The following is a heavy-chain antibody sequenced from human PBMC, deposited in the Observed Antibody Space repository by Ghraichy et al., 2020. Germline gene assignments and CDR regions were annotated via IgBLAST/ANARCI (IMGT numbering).Heavy chain of an antibody. CDR2: IYHSGST. Sequence: SETLSLTCAVSGYSISSGYYWGWIRQPPGQGLEWIGSIYHSGSTYYNPSLKSRVTISVDTSKNQFSLKLSSVTAADTAVYYCARHSSGYSSSSLEYDYWGQGTLVTVSS. V-gene: IGHV4-38-2*01. CDR3: ARHSSGYSSSSLEYDY. J-gene: IGHJ4*02. D-gene: IGHD6-6*01. CDR1: GYSISSGYY.